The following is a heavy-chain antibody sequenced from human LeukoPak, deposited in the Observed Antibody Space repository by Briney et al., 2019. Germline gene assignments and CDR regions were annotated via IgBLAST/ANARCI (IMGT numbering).Heavy chain of an antibody. D-gene: IGHD4-17*01. J-gene: IGHJ4*02. CDR2: INSNGIT. CDR3: ARIPTLYGDYEYYFDY. CDR1: GFTVNSNY. V-gene: IGHV3-53*04. Sequence: GGSLRLSCAASGFTVNSNYMSWVRQAPGKGLEWVSLINSNGITYYAESVKGRFTISRHNSKNTLFLQMNSLRTDDTAVYYCARIPTLYGDYEYYFDYWGQGTLATVSS.